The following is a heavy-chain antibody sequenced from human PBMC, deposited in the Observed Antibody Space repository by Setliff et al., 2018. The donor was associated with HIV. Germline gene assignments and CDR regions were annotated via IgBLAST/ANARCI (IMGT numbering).Heavy chain of an antibody. CDR2: IYYSGST. Sequence: SETLSLTCAVSGYSISSGYYWGWIRQHPGKGLEWIGYIYYSGSTNYNPSLKSRVTISVDPSRNQFSLKLNSVTAADTAVYYCAREDGMGGYFDYWGQGTLVTVSS. V-gene: IGHV4-61*01. J-gene: IGHJ4*02. D-gene: IGHD3-16*01. CDR3: AREDGMGGYFDY. CDR1: GYSISSGYY.